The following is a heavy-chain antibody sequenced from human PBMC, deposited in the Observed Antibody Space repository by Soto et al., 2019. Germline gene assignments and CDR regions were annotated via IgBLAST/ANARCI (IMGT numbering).Heavy chain of an antibody. V-gene: IGHV3-74*01. CDR3: ARGIFGSGTANDY. D-gene: IGHD3-10*01. J-gene: IGHJ4*02. CDR1: GFTFSGSW. CDR2: INGDGSGT. Sequence: EVQLVESGGGLVQPGGSLRLSCAASGFTFSGSWMHWVCQAPGKGLVWVSRINGDGSGTSYADFVKGRFTISRDNAKNMVFLQMNGLRAEDTAVYYCARGIFGSGTANDYWGQGTLVTVSS.